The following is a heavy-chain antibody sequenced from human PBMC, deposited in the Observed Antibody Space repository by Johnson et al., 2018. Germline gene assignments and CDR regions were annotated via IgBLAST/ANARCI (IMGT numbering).Heavy chain of an antibody. J-gene: IGHJ6*02. CDR3: AREYVGQNYDGMDV. Sequence: QVQLVESGGGVVQPGRSLRLSCAASGFTFSSYGMHWVRQAPGKGLEWVAVIWYDGSNKYYADSVKGRFTISRDNAKNTLYLQMNSLRAEDRAVYYCAREYVGQNYDGMDVWGQGTTVTVSS. CDR2: IWYDGSNK. CDR1: GFTFSSYG. V-gene: IGHV3-33*01. D-gene: IGHD1-26*01.